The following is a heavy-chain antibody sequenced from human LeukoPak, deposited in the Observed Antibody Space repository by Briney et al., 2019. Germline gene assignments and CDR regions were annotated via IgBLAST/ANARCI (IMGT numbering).Heavy chain of an antibody. CDR1: GFTFSNAW. V-gene: IGHV3-15*01. CDR2: IKSKTDGGTT. J-gene: IGHJ4*02. Sequence: GGSLRLSCAASGFTFSNAWMSWVRQAPGKGLEWVGRIKSKTDGGTTDYAAPVKGRFTISRDDSKNTLYLQMNSLKTEDTAVYYCTTGITMVRGVIHLIDYWGQGALVTVSS. CDR3: TTGITMVRGVIHLIDY. D-gene: IGHD3-10*01.